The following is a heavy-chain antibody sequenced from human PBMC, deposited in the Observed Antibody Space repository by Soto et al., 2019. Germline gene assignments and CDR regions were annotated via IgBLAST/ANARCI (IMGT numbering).Heavy chain of an antibody. V-gene: IGHV3-9*01. CDR2: ISWNSGSI. J-gene: IGHJ4*02. D-gene: IGHD6-19*01. Sequence: GGSLRLSCAASGFTFDDYAMHWVRQAPGKGLEWVSGISWNSGSIGYADSVKGRFTISRDNAKNSLYLQMNSLRAEDTALYYCAKDMGEPVAGLVHYWGQGTRVTVCS. CDR3: AKDMGEPVAGLVHY. CDR1: GFTFDDYA.